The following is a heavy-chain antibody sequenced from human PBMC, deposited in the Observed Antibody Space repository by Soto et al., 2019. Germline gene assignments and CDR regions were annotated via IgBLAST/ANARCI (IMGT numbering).Heavy chain of an antibody. CDR3: ARATKNLYCGGDCYTSSATSSLRTNYYYYGMDV. V-gene: IGHV1-69*13. Sequence: GASVKVSCKASGGTFSSYAISWVRQAPGQGLEWMGGIIPIFGTANYAQKFQGRVTITADESTSTAYMELSSLRSEDTAVYYCARATKNLYCGGDCYTSSATSSLRTNYYYYGMDVWGQGTTVTVSS. CDR2: IIPIFGTA. CDR1: GGTFSSYA. D-gene: IGHD2-21*02. J-gene: IGHJ6*02.